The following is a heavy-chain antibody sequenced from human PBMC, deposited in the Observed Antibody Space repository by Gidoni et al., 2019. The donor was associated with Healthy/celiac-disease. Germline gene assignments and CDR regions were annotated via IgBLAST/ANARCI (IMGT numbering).Heavy chain of an antibody. D-gene: IGHD4-17*01. J-gene: IGHJ4*02. CDR1: GGSFSGYY. Sequence: VQLQQWGAGLLKPSETLSLTCAVYGGSFSGYYWSWIRQPPGKGLEWIGEINHSGSTNYNPSLKSRVTISVDTSKNQFSLKLSSVTAADTAVYYCARGHDYGDYFDYWGQGTLVTVSS. CDR3: ARGHDYGDYFDY. V-gene: IGHV4-34*01. CDR2: INHSGST.